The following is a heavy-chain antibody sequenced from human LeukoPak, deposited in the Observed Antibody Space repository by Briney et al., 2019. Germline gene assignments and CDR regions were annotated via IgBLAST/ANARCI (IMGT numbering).Heavy chain of an antibody. J-gene: IGHJ5*02. Sequence: PSETLSLTCTVSGGSISSSSYYWGWIRQPPGKGLEWIGSIYYSGSTYYNPSLKSRVTISVDTSKNQFSLKLSSVTAADTAVYYCARHPWFGELSRHNWFDPWGQGILVTVSS. D-gene: IGHD3-10*01. CDR2: IYYSGST. CDR1: GGSISSSSYY. V-gene: IGHV4-39*01. CDR3: ARHPWFGELSRHNWFDP.